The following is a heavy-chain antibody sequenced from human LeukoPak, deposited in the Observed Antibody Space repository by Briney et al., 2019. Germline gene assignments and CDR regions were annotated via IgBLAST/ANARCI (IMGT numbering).Heavy chain of an antibody. J-gene: IGHJ5*02. D-gene: IGHD1-1*01. CDR3: ARDHGGTARSDP. CDR1: GGPLTSPGYY. Sequence: PSETLSLTCNVTGGPLTSPGYYWSWIRQPPGTGLEWIGYIYPGGSTYYNPSLKSRVTISVDRSRNQFSLNVRSVTAADTAVYFCARDHGGTARSDPWGQGTLVTVSS. CDR2: IYPGGST. V-gene: IGHV4-30-2*01.